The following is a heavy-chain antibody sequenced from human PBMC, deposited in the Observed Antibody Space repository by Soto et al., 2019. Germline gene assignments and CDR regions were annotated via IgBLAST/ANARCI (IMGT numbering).Heavy chain of an antibody. J-gene: IGHJ4*02. Sequence: QVHLVQSGAEVKKPGASVKVSCKGSGYTFTSYGISWVRQAPGQGLEWMGWISAHNHNTNYAQKLQGRVTVTTDTATSTAYMALRRLRSDDTAVYYCARGRYGDYWGQGTLVTVSS. CDR2: ISAHNHNT. CDR1: GYTFTSYG. CDR3: ARGRYGDY. D-gene: IGHD4-17*01. V-gene: IGHV1-18*01.